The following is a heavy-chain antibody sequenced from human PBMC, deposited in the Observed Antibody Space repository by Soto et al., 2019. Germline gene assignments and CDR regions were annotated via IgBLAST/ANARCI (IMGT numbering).Heavy chain of an antibody. J-gene: IGHJ3*02. CDR2: FYYSGSP. CDR3: ARIREDAFDI. Sequence: SETLSLTCTVSGGSISGNYWTWIRHPPGKGLEWIGYFYYSGSPNYNPSLKSRVTISVDTSKNQFSLKLSSVTAADTAVYYCARIREDAFDIWGQGTMVTVSS. CDR1: GGSISGNY. V-gene: IGHV4-59*01.